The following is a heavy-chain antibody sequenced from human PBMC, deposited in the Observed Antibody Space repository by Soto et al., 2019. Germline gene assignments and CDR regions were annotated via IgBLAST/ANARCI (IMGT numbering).Heavy chain of an antibody. V-gene: IGHV3-30*18. CDR2: ISYDGSNK. CDR1: GFTFSSYG. D-gene: IGHD2-2*01. J-gene: IGHJ6*02. Sequence: PGGSLRLSCAASGFTFSSYGMHWVRQAPGKGLEWVAVISYDGSNKYYADSVKGRFTISRDNSKNTLYLQMNSLRAEDTAVYYCANRFVIVPAVLGRNYHYGMDVWGQGTTVTVSS. CDR3: ANRFVIVPAVLGRNYHYGMDV.